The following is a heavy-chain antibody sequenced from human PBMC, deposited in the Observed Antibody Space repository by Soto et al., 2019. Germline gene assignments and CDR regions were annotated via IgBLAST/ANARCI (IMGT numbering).Heavy chain of an antibody. D-gene: IGHD3-22*01. CDR3: ERDRGRLSSGYRYYYYHRMDV. J-gene: IGHJ6*02. CDR1: GYTFTSYY. CDR2: INPSGGST. V-gene: IGHV1-46*01. Sequence: ASVKVSCKASGYTFTSYYIHWVRQAAGRGLEWMGIINPSGGSTSYAQEFQGRVSMPRDTSTSTVYMELSSLRYEDTAVYYCERDRGRLSSGYRYYYYHRMDVWGQGTTVTVSS.